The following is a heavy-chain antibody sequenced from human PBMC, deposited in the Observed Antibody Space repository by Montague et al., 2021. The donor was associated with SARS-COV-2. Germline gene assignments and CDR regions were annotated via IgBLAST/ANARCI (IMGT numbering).Heavy chain of an antibody. CDR2: INHSGST. V-gene: IGHV4-34*01. CDR3: GRDQRGDFYPGALDI. J-gene: IGHJ3*02. D-gene: IGHD1-26*01. CDR1: GGSFSGYY. Sequence: SETLSLTCAVYGGSFSGYYWSWIRQPQGKGLEWIGEINHSGSTKYNPSLKSRVTISVDTSKNQFSLRLTSVTAADTAVYYCGRDQRGDFYPGALDIWGQGTTVTVSS.